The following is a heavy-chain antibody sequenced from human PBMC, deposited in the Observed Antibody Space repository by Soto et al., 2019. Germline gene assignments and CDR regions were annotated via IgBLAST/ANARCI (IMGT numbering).Heavy chain of an antibody. D-gene: IGHD3-9*01. CDR1: GGSISSGGYS. J-gene: IGHJ5*02. V-gene: IGHV4-30-2*01. Sequence: SETLSLTCAVSGGSISSGGYSWSWIRQPPGKGLEWIRYIYHSGSTYYNPSLKSRVTISVDRSKNQFSLKLSSVTAADTAVYYCVRATLTGYRPRPWFDPWGQGTLVTV. CDR2: IYHSGST. CDR3: VRATLTGYRPRPWFDP.